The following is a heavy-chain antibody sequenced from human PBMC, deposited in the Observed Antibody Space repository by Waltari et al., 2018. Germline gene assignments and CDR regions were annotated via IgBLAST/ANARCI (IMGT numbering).Heavy chain of an antibody. D-gene: IGHD2-2*01. V-gene: IGHV3-49*04. CDR3: TRVRVRSTTSCYKY. CDR2: IRSKVYEETT. Sequence: EVQLVESGGGLVQPGRALRLSCRASGSTFGVYAMSWVRQAPGKGLEWLGFIRSKVYEETTEYAASVKGRITISRDDSKSIAYLQIDSLQSEDTAVYYCTRVRVRSTTSCYKYWGQGTLVTVSS. CDR1: GSTFGVYA. J-gene: IGHJ4*02.